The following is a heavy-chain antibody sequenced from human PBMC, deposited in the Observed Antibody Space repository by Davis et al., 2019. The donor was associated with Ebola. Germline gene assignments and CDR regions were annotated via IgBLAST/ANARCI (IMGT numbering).Heavy chain of an antibody. J-gene: IGHJ3*01. CDR3: ARESDAVGASTTDDAFDV. V-gene: IGHV1-2*02. CDR2: INPNSVGT. Sequence: ASVKVSCKASGYTFSMFTIAWVRQAPGQGLEWLGWINPNSVGTTYAQKFQGRVTMTRDTSIRTAYMDLGRLTSDDTAVYSCARESDAVGASTTDDAFDVWGQGTMVTVSS. CDR1: GYTFSMFT. D-gene: IGHD1-26*01.